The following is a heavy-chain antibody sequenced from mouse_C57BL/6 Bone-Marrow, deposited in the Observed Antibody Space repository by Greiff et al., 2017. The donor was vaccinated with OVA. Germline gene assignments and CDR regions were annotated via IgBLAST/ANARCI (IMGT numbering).Heavy chain of an antibody. D-gene: IGHD1-1*01. V-gene: IGHV1-81*01. CDR2: IYPRSGNT. CDR1: GYTFTSYG. Sequence: QVHVKQSGAELARPGASVKLSCKASGYTFTSYGISWVKQRTGQGLEWIGEIYPRSGNTYYNEKFKGKATLTADKSSSTAYMELRSLTSEDSAVYFCARSLFITTVVVFEDWGQGTTLTVSS. J-gene: IGHJ2*01. CDR3: ARSLFITTVVVFED.